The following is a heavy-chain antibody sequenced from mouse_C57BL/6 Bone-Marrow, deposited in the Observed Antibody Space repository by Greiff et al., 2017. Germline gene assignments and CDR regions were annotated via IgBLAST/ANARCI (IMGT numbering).Heavy chain of an antibody. CDR2: IHPNSGST. CDR1: GYTFTSYW. D-gene: IGHD1-1*01. Sequence: VQLQQPGAELVKPGASVKLSCKASGYTFTSYWMHWVKQRPGQGLEWIGMIHPNSGSTNYNEKFKSKATLTVDKSSRTAYMQLSSLTSEDSAVYYCAPIYYYGSSYEGYWGQGTTLTVSS. J-gene: IGHJ2*01. CDR3: APIYYYGSSYEGY. V-gene: IGHV1-64*01.